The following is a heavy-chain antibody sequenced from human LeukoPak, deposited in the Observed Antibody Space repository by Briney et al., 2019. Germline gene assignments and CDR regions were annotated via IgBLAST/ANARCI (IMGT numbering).Heavy chain of an antibody. V-gene: IGHV1-46*01. CDR2: INPSGGST. CDR1: GYTFINYY. Sequence: ASVKVSCKTSGYTFINYYMHWVRQAPGQGLEWMGIINPSGGSTSYAQKFQGRVTMTRDTSTSTVYMELSSLRSEDTAVYYCARLPLLGGDYATAYGKHFDYWGQGTLVTVSS. J-gene: IGHJ4*02. D-gene: IGHD4-17*01. CDR3: ARLPLLGGDYATAYGKHFDY.